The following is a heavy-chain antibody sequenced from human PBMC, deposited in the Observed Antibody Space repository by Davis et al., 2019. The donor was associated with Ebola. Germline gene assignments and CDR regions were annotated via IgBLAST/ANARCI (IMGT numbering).Heavy chain of an antibody. CDR2: IYYNGRT. Sequence: SETLSLTCSVSGGSISSGTYYWGWVRQPPGKGLEWIGSIYYNGRTYYNSSLEGRVTMSVDRSKNQFSLKMTSVTAADTAVYFCARGQESSYTVKWARFDSWGQGTLVTVSS. D-gene: IGHD1-26*01. CDR1: GGSISSGTYY. J-gene: IGHJ4*02. V-gene: IGHV4-39*07. CDR3: ARGQESSYTVKWARFDS.